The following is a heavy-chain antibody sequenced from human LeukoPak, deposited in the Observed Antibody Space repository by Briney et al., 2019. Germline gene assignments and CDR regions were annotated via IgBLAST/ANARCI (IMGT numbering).Heavy chain of an antibody. CDR3: ARDRYYDTSGSFDY. J-gene: IGHJ4*02. CDR2: INWNGGST. V-gene: IGHV3-20*04. CDR1: GITFDDYG. Sequence: PGGSLRLSCAASGITFDDYGMSWVRQAPGKGLEWVSGINWNGGSTGYADSVKGRFTISRDNAKNSLYLQMNSLRAEDTALYYCARDRYYDTSGSFDYWGQGTLVTVSS. D-gene: IGHD3-22*01.